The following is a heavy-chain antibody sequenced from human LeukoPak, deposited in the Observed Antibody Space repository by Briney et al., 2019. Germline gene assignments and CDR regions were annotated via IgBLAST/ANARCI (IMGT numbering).Heavy chain of an antibody. CDR3: ARVITMVRGVMGAFDI. V-gene: IGHV4-38-2*02. Sequence: PSETLSLTCTVSGYSISSGYYWGWIRQPPGKGLEWIGSIYHSGSTYYNPSLKSRVTISVDTSKNQFSLKLSSVTAADTAVYYCARVITMVRGVMGAFDIWGQGTMVTVSS. CDR1: GYSISSGYY. D-gene: IGHD3-10*01. J-gene: IGHJ3*02. CDR2: IYHSGST.